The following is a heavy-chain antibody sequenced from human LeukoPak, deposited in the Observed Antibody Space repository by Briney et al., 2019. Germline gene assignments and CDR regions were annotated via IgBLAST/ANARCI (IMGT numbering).Heavy chain of an antibody. CDR1: GGSLSSGDYY. V-gene: IGHV4-30-4*02. D-gene: IGHD2-21*01. J-gene: IGHJ4*02. Sequence: SDTLSLTCTVSGGSLSSGDYYCSWIRQPPGKGLEWIRYIYYSGSTYYNPSLKSRVTISVDTSKNQFSLKLSSVTAADTAVYYCARAPTGDCYDYWGQGTLVTVSS. CDR3: ARAPTGDCYDY. CDR2: IYYSGST.